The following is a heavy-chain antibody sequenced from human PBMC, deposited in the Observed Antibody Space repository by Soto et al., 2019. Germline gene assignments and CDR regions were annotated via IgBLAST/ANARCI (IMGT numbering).Heavy chain of an antibody. CDR3: ANWVEGSPVHFDY. J-gene: IGHJ4*02. Sequence: KTSETLSLTCSVSGGSINSDDSFWGWVRQSPGKGLEWIGSLYYGVSTFYNPSLKSRVTISLDTSKNQFSLRLTSVTAADTAIYYCANWVEGSPVHFDYWGQGTLVTVSS. D-gene: IGHD7-27*01. V-gene: IGHV4-39*01. CDR1: GGSINSDDSF. CDR2: LYYGVST.